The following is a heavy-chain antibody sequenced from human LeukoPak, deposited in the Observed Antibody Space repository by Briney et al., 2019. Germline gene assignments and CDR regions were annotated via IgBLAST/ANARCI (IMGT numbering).Heavy chain of an antibody. CDR1: GGSFSGYR. Sequence: SETLSLTCAVYGGSFSGYRWSWIRQSPGKGLEWIGEFNHSGSTNYNPSLKSRVTISVDTSKNQFSLKLSSVTAADTAVYYCARVMRYCSGGSCANNYYYGMDVWGQGTTVTVSS. CDR3: ARVMRYCSGGSCANNYYYGMDV. D-gene: IGHD2-15*01. V-gene: IGHV4-34*01. J-gene: IGHJ6*02. CDR2: FNHSGST.